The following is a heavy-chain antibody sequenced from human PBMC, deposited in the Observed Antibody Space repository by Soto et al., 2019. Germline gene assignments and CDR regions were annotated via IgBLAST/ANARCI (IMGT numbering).Heavy chain of an antibody. V-gene: IGHV3-15*01. D-gene: IGHD5-12*01. J-gene: IGHJ4*02. Sequence: EVQLVESGGGLVEPGGSIRLSCAASGFTFTKAYMTWVRQAPGKGLEWVGRIKGSHAGGTTDYATSVKGRFTISRDDSKNTLYLQMSSLKSEDTAVYYCATEGGYPGNNFYGAYWGQGTLVTVSS. CDR3: ATEGGYPGNNFYGAY. CDR1: GFTFTKAY. CDR2: IKGSHAGGTT.